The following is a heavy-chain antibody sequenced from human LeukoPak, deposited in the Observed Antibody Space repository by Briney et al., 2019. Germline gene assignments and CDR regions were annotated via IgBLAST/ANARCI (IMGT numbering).Heavy chain of an antibody. V-gene: IGHV4-34*01. CDR2: INHSGST. CDR3: ARVTVAVKNPVPFDP. D-gene: IGHD5-18*01. J-gene: IGHJ5*02. CDR1: GGSFSGYY. Sequence: SSGTLSLTCAVYGGSFSGYYWSWIRQPPGKGLEWIGEINHSGSTNYNPSLKSRVTISVDTSKNQFSLKLSSVTAADTAVYYCARVTVAVKNPVPFDPWGQGTLVTVSS.